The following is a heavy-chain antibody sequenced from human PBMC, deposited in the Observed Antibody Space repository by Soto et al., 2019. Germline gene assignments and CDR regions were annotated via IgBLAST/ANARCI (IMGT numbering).Heavy chain of an antibody. CDR2: INHSGST. Sequence: QVQLQQWGAGLLKPSETLSLTCAVYGGSFSGYYWSWIRQPPGKGLEWIGEINHSGSTNYNPSLKSRVTISVDTSKNQFSLKLSSVTAADTAVYYCARGPHILTGYYRVGRNSNYFQHWGQGTLVTVSS. J-gene: IGHJ1*01. CDR3: ARGPHILTGYYRVGRNSNYFQH. V-gene: IGHV4-34*01. D-gene: IGHD3-9*01. CDR1: GGSFSGYY.